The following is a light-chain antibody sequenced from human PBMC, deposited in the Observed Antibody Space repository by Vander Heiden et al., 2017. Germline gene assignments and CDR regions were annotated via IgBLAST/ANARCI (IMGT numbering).Light chain of an antibody. Sequence: QSALTQPASVSGSPGQSITIPCTGTSSDVGGYEYVSWYQHNPGKAPKLLIDEVNNRPSGVSNRFSGSKSGNTASLTISGLQAEDEADYYCSSYTTSDTLLFGGGTKLTVL. J-gene: IGLJ2*01. V-gene: IGLV2-14*01. CDR1: SSDVGGYEY. CDR2: EVN. CDR3: SSYTTSDTLL.